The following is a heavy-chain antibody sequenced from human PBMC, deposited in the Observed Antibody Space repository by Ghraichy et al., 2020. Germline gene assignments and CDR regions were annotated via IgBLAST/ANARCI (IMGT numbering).Heavy chain of an antibody. D-gene: IGHD2-2*02. Sequence: SETLSLTCAVYGGSFSGYYWSWIRQPPGKGLEWIGEINHSGSTNYNPSLKSRVTISVDTSKNQFSLKLSSVTAADTAVYYCARGLVLGYCSSTSCYTTRWFDPWGQGTLVTVSS. V-gene: IGHV4-34*01. J-gene: IGHJ5*02. CDR1: GGSFSGYY. CDR2: INHSGST. CDR3: ARGLVLGYCSSTSCYTTRWFDP.